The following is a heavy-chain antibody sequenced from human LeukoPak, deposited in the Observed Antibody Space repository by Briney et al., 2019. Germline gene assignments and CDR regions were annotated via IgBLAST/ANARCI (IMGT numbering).Heavy chain of an antibody. V-gene: IGHV4-38-2*02. J-gene: IGHJ4*02. CDR3: ARGVGLTQGGAFDY. CDR1: GYSISSGFY. Sequence: SETLSLTCTASGYSISSGFYWGWIRQPPGKALEWIGSISHSGSTHYNSSLKSRVTISVDTSKNQLSLKLSSVTAADTAVYYCARGVGLTQGGAFDYWGQGTLVTVSS. D-gene: IGHD3-16*01. CDR2: ISHSGST.